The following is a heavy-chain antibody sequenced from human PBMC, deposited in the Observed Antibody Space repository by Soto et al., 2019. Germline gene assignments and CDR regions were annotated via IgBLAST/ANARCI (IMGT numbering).Heavy chain of an antibody. CDR2: ISGSGGST. V-gene: IGHV3-23*01. J-gene: IGHJ6*02. D-gene: IGHD5-12*01. CDR3: AKASSGYDGYYYYGMDV. CDR1: GFTFSSST. Sequence: PGGSLRLSCAASGFTFSSSTMSWVRQAPGKGLEWVSAISGSGGSTYYADSVKGRFTISRDNSKNTLYLQMNSLRAEDTAVYYCAKASSGYDGYYYYGMDVWGQGTTVTVSS.